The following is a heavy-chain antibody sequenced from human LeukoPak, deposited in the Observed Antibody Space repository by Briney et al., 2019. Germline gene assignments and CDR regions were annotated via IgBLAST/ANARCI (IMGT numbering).Heavy chain of an antibody. D-gene: IGHD1-14*01. Sequence: GGSLRLSCAASGFTFSSYSMNWVRQAPGKGLEWVSSISSSSSYIYYADSVKGRFTISRDNAKNSLYLQMNSLRAEDAALYYCAKDQPEAYFDYWGQGTLVTVSS. J-gene: IGHJ4*02. V-gene: IGHV3-21*01. CDR3: AKDQPEAYFDY. CDR1: GFTFSSYS. CDR2: ISSSSSYI.